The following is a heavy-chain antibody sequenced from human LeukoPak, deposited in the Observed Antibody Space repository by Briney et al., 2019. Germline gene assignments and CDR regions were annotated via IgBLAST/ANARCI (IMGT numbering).Heavy chain of an antibody. CDR1: GFTFSSYW. J-gene: IGHJ6*03. V-gene: IGHV3-7*01. CDR2: IKQDGSEK. Sequence: GGSLRLSCAASGFTFSSYWMSWVRQAPGKGLEWVANIKQDGSEKYYVDSVKGRFTISRDNAKNSLYLQMNSLRAEDTAVYYCARGIGVDFWSGYTFLDYYSCRDVWGKGTTVTVSS. CDR3: ARGIGVDFWSGYTFLDYYSCRDV. D-gene: IGHD3-3*01.